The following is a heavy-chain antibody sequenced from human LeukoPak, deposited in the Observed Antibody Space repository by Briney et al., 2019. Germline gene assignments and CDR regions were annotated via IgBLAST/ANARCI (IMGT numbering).Heavy chain of an antibody. CDR2: ISSDGSNK. D-gene: IGHD6-19*01. CDR3: ARDLSTITVAGTSWYDY. J-gene: IGHJ4*02. Sequence: GGSLRLSCAASGFTFSSYAMHWVRQAPGKGLEWVAVISSDGSNKYYTDSVKGRFTISRDDSKNTLYLQMNSLRPEDTAVHYCARDLSTITVAGTSWYDYWGQGTLVTVSA. V-gene: IGHV3-30-3*01. CDR1: GFTFSSYA.